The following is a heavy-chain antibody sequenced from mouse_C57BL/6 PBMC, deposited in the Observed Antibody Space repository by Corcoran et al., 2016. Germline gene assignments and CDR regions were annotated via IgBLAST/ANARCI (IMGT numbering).Heavy chain of an antibody. Sequence: QIQLVQSGPELKKPGETVKISCKDSGYTFTTYGMSWVKQAPGKGLKWMGWINTYSGVPTYADDFKGRFAFSLETSASTAYLQINNLKNEDTATYFCARGYYYGNAYWGQGTLVTVSA. D-gene: IGHD1-1*01. CDR2: INTYSGVP. V-gene: IGHV9-3*01. CDR3: ARGYYYGNAY. J-gene: IGHJ3*01. CDR1: GYTFTTYG.